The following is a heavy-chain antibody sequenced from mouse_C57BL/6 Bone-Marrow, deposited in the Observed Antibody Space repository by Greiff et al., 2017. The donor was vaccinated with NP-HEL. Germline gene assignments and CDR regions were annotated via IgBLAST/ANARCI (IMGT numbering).Heavy chain of an antibody. J-gene: IGHJ1*03. D-gene: IGHD1-1*01. CDR2: IDPNSGGT. CDR3: ARGLLLRYWYFDV. Sequence: VQLQQPGAELVKPGASVKLSCKASGYTFTSYWMHWVKQRPGRGLEWIGRIDPNSGGTKYNEKFKSKATLPVDKSSSTAYMQLSSLTSEDSAVYYCARGLLLRYWYFDVWGTGTTVTVSS. V-gene: IGHV1-72*01. CDR1: GYTFTSYW.